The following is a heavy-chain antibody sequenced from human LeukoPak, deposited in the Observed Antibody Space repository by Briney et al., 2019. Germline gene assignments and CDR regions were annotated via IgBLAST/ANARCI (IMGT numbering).Heavy chain of an antibody. CDR3: AREARYYYDSSGYLDY. CDR2: INPSGGST. Sequence: ASVKVSCKASGYTFTNYYMHWVRQAPGQGLEWMGIINPSGGSTSYAQKFQGRVTMTRDTSPSTVYMELSSLRSEDTAVYYCAREARYYYDSSGYLDYWGQGTLVTVSS. V-gene: IGHV1-46*01. D-gene: IGHD3-22*01. CDR1: GYTFTNYY. J-gene: IGHJ4*02.